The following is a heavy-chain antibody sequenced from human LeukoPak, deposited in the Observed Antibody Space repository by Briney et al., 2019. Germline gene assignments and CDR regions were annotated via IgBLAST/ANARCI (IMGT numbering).Heavy chain of an antibody. Sequence: AGGSLRLSCAASGFTFTSYAMHWVRQAPGKGLEGVAIISDDGSNKYYADSVKGRFTISRDNSKSTVYLQMNSLRAEDTAVYYCARENYGDYVWGQGTLVTVSS. CDR1: GFTFTSYA. CDR2: ISDDGSNK. D-gene: IGHD4-17*01. J-gene: IGHJ4*02. CDR3: ARENYGDYV. V-gene: IGHV3-30-3*01.